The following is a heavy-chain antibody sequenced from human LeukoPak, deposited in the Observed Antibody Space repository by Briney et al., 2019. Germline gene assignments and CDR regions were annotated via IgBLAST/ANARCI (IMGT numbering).Heavy chain of an antibody. D-gene: IGHD2-15*01. CDR2: IYYTGST. J-gene: IGHJ4*02. Sequence: PSQTLSLTCTVSGGSISSGSYYWGWIRQPPGKGLEWIGSIYYTGSTYYNPSLKSRLALSVDTSKNQFSLKLSSVTAADTAVYYCARLILGYCSGGSCYSGDYWGQGTLVTVSS. CDR1: GGSISSGSYY. CDR3: ARLILGYCSGGSCYSGDY. V-gene: IGHV4-39*01.